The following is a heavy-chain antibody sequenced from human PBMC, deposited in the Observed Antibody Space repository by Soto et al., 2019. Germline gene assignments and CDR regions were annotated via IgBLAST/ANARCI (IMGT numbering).Heavy chain of an antibody. CDR3: AREYYYDSSGFDY. Sequence: PSETLSLTCAVYGGSFSGYYCSWIRKPPGKGLEWIGYINHSGSTYYNPSLKSRVTISVDRSNNQFSLKLSSVTAADTAVYYCAREYYYDSSGFDYWGQGTLVTVSS. CDR1: GGSFSGYY. V-gene: IGHV4-34*01. J-gene: IGHJ4*02. CDR2: INHSGST. D-gene: IGHD3-22*01.